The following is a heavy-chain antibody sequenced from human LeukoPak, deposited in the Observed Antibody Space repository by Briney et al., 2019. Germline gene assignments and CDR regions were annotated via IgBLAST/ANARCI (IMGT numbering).Heavy chain of an antibody. J-gene: IGHJ4*02. CDR3: AKGMFVFGTTFFYFDY. Sequence: GGSLRLSCAASGFTFSSYGMSWVRQAPGKGLEGVSAISGSGGSTYYADSVKGRFTISRDNSKNTLYLQMNSLRAEDTAVYYCAKGMFVFGTTFFYFDYWGQGTLVTVSS. CDR1: GFTFSSYG. V-gene: IGHV3-23*01. CDR2: ISGSGGST. D-gene: IGHD2/OR15-2a*01.